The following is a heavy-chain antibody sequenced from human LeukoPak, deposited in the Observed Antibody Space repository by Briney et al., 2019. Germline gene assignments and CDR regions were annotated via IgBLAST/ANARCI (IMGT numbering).Heavy chain of an antibody. CDR2: MNSNSGNT. CDR1: GYTLTDYN. J-gene: IGHJ4*02. V-gene: IGHV1-8*02. Sequence: ASVKVSCKASGYTLTDYNVHWVRQATGQGLEWMGWMNSNSGNTGYAQKFQGRVTMTRNTSISTAYMELSSLRSEDTAVYYCARGQTMPLDYWGQGTLVTVSS. CDR3: ARGQTMPLDY. D-gene: IGHD1-1*01.